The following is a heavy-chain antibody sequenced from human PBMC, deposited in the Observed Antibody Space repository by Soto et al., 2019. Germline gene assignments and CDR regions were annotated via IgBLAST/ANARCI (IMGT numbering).Heavy chain of an antibody. CDR2: IWKDGSNN. J-gene: IGHJ6*02. Sequence: QVQLVRSGGGVANPGSPWGFSGQAPGFPSKNYALTWIAQLQGKGLRWLAVIWKDGSNNYYSNSVKGRFTISRNNSKNTLYLQMNSLRAEDAAVYYCARRQIPPPPRGAANARGGMDVWGQGTTVTVSS. D-gene: IGHD6-25*01. CDR1: GFPSKNYA. CDR3: ARRQIPPPPRGAANARGGMDV. V-gene: IGHV3-33*01.